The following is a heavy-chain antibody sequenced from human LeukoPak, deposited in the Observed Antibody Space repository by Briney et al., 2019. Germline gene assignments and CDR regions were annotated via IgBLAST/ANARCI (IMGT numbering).Heavy chain of an antibody. D-gene: IGHD1-26*01. CDR3: AMDGTGGATASSYH. Sequence: ASVKVSCKATSDSLSNHGISWVRQAPGQGLEWMGWNSAYNGDTNYAQKVQGRVTMTTDTSTSTAYMELRSLRSDDTAVYYCAMDGTGGATASSYHWGQGTLVTASS. CDR2: NSAYNGDT. V-gene: IGHV1-18*01. CDR1: SDSLSNHG. J-gene: IGHJ5*02.